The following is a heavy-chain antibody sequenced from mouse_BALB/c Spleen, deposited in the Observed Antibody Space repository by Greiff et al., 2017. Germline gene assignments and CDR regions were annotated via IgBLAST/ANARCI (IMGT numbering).Heavy chain of an antibody. CDR1: GYTFTSYW. CDR3: AREGNYYGSSYDY. CDR2: IDPNSET. V-gene: IGHV1S127*01. D-gene: IGHD1-1*01. J-gene: IGHJ2*01. Sequence: VQLQQSGPELVRPGASVKMSCKASGYTFTSYWMHWVKQRPGQGLEWIGMIDPNSETRLNQKFKDKATLNVDKSSNTAYMQLSSLTSEDSAVYYCAREGNYYGSSYDYWGQGTTLTVSS.